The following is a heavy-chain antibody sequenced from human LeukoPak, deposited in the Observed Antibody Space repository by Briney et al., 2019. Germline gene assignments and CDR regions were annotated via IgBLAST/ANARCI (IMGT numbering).Heavy chain of an antibody. CDR3: ATDLGMVTASYYYYGMDV. J-gene: IGHJ6*02. CDR2: FDPEDGET. V-gene: IGHV1-24*01. Sequence: ASVKVSCKVSGYTLTELSMHWVRQAPGEGLEWMGGFDPEDGETIYAQKFQGRVTMTEDTSTDTAYMELSSLRSEDTAVYYCATDLGMVTASYYYYGMDVWGQGTTVTVSS. D-gene: IGHD2-21*02. CDR1: GYTLTELS.